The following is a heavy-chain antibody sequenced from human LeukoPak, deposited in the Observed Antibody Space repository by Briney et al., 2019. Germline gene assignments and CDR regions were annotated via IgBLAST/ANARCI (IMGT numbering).Heavy chain of an antibody. V-gene: IGHV3-48*03. CDR2: ISSSGGTI. Sequence: GGSLRLSCAASGFTFSSYEVNWVRQAPGKGLEWVSYISSSGGTIYYADSVKGRFTISRDNAKNSLYLQMNSLRAEDTAVYYCARYESDFWSGYSLFGTFDYWGQGTLVTVSS. D-gene: IGHD3-3*01. CDR1: GFTFSSYE. J-gene: IGHJ4*02. CDR3: ARYESDFWSGYSLFGTFDY.